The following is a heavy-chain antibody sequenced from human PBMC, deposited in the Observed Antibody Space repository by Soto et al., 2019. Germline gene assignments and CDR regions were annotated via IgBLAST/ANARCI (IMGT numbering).Heavy chain of an antibody. V-gene: IGHV5-51*01. D-gene: IGHD5-12*01. CDR2: IYPGDSDT. Sequence: ESLTIFFKGSGYSFNNYWIGLVRQMPGKGLEWMGIIYPGDSDTRYSPSFRGQVTISADKSISSAYLQWSSLKASDTAMYYCARQDGYALYYFDSWGQGTLVTVYS. CDR1: GYSFNNYW. J-gene: IGHJ4*02. CDR3: ARQDGYALYYFDS.